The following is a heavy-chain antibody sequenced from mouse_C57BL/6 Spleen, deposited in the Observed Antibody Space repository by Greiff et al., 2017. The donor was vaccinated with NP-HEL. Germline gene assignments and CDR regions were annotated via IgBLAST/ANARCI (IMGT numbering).Heavy chain of an antibody. D-gene: IGHD4-1*02. J-gene: IGHJ2*01. Sequence: DVKLVESGGGLVQPGGSLSLSCAASGFTFTDYYMSWVRQPPGKALEWLGFIRNKANGYTTEYSASVKGRFTISRDNSQSILYLQMNALRAEDSATYYCARYGATGYFDYWGQGTTLTVSS. CDR2: IRNKANGYTT. V-gene: IGHV7-3*01. CDR3: ARYGATGYFDY. CDR1: GFTFTDYY.